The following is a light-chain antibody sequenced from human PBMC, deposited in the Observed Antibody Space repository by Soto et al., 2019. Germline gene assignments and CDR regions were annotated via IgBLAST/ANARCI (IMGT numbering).Light chain of an antibody. Sequence: QSVLTQPASVSGSPGQSITISCTGTSSDVGGYNYVSWYQQHPGKGPKLMIYDVSDRPSGVSNRFSGSKSGNTASLTISGLRAEDEADYYCSSYTTSSPHVFFGGGTKVTVL. V-gene: IGLV2-14*03. CDR2: DVS. CDR3: SSYTTSSPHVF. J-gene: IGLJ2*01. CDR1: SSDVGGYNY.